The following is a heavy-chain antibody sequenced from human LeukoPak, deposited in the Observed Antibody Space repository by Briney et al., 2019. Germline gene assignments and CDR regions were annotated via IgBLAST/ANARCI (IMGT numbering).Heavy chain of an antibody. CDR2: ISYDGSNK. J-gene: IGHJ4*02. Sequence: PGGSLRLSCAASGFTFSSYGMHWVRPAPGKGLEWVAVISYDGSNKYYADSVKGRFTISRDNSKNTLYLQMNSLRAEDTAVYYCAKDRGGCSSTSCYYFDYWGQGNLVTVSS. V-gene: IGHV3-30*18. D-gene: IGHD2-2*01. CDR1: GFTFSSYG. CDR3: AKDRGGCSSTSCYYFDY.